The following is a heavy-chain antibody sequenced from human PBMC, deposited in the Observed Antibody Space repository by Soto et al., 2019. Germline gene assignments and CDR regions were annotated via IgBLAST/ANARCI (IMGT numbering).Heavy chain of an antibody. CDR2: IIPIFGTA. D-gene: IGHD3-3*01. J-gene: IGHJ6*02. V-gene: IGHV1-69*01. CDR1: GGTFSSYA. Sequence: QVQLVQSGAEVKKPGSSVKVSCKASGGTFSSYAISWVRQAPGQGLEWMGGIIPIFGTANYAQKFQGRVTITADESTSTAYMELSSLRSEDTALYYCARSTIFGVVITNYYYYGMDVWGQGTTVTVSS. CDR3: ARSTIFGVVITNYYYYGMDV.